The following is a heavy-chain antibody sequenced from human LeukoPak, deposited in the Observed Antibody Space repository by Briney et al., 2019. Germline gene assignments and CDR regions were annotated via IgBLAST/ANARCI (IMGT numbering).Heavy chain of an antibody. CDR2: ISAYNGNT. CDR3: ARAGLLWFGELPYYYYYYMDV. D-gene: IGHD3-10*01. Sequence: ASVKVSCKASGYTFTSYGISWVRQAPGQGLEWMGWISAYNGNTNYAQKFQGRVTMTRDTSISTAYMELSRLRSDDTAVYYCARAGLLWFGELPYYYYYYMDVWGKGTTVTISS. CDR1: GYTFTSYG. V-gene: IGHV1-18*01. J-gene: IGHJ6*03.